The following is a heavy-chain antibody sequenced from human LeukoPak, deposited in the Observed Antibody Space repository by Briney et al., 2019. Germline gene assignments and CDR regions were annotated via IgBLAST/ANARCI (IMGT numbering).Heavy chain of an antibody. CDR1: GFTFNTYA. CDR2: ISGSGDTT. D-gene: IGHD2-15*01. Sequence: PGGSLRLSCAASGFTFNTYAMAWVRQAPGKGLEWVSDISGSGDTTYYADSVKGRFTISRDNSKNTLYLQMNSLRAEDTAVYYCARDRCSGGSCYSVGGYWGQGTLVTVSS. CDR3: ARDRCSGGSCYSVGGY. V-gene: IGHV3-23*01. J-gene: IGHJ4*02.